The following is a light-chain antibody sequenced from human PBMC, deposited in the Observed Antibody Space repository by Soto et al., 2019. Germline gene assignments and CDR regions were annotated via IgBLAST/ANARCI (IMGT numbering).Light chain of an antibody. CDR3: QQTKRFPFT. J-gene: IGKJ4*01. V-gene: IGKV1-12*02. Sequence: DIQMTQSPSSLSASVGDEVTLTCRASQAVSNWLAWYQHRQGSAPKLLIYAASNLPSGVPARFAGSGSGTVFTLTIKSLQPEDFATYYCQQTKRFPFTFGGGTKVDMK. CDR1: QAVSNW. CDR2: AAS.